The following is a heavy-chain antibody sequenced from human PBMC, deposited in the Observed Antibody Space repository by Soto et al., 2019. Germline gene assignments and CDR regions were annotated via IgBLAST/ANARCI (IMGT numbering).Heavy chain of an antibody. D-gene: IGHD5-18*01. Sequence: QVQLVQSGAEVKKPGSSVKVSCKASGGTFSSYAISWVRQAPGKGLEWMGWIIPIFGTANYAQKFQGRVTITADKPPSTPYMAVSSLRSGDTAVHFCARGGGIQPYYWGQGTLVTVSS. CDR3: ARGGGIQPYY. V-gene: IGHV1-69*06. J-gene: IGHJ4*02. CDR2: IIPIFGTA. CDR1: GGTFSSYA.